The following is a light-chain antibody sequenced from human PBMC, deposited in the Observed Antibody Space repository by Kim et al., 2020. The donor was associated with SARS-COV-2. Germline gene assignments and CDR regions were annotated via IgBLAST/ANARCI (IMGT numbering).Light chain of an antibody. CDR2: DND. V-gene: IGLV1-51*01. Sequence: GQKVTIPCSGSSSNIENNYVSWYQQVPGTAPQLLIFDNDERPSGIPDRFSGSKSGTSATLGITGLQTGDEADYYCGTWDSNLSVYVFGTGTKVTVL. CDR1: SSNIENNY. CDR3: GTWDSNLSVYV. J-gene: IGLJ1*01.